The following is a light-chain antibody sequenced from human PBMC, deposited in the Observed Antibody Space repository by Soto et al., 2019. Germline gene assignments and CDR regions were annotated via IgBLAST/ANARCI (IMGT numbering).Light chain of an antibody. V-gene: IGKV1-5*03. J-gene: IGKJ1*01. Sequence: DIQMTQSPSSLSASVGDRVTITCQASQDISNYLNWHQQKPGKAPKLLIYKASTLKSGVPSRFSGSGSGTEFTLTISSLQPDDFATYYCQHYNSYSEAFGQGTKVDIK. CDR2: KAS. CDR1: QDISNY. CDR3: QHYNSYSEA.